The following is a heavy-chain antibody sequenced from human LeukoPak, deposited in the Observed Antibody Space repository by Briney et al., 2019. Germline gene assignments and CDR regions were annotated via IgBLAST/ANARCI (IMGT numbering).Heavy chain of an antibody. D-gene: IGHD3-10*01. Sequence: QTGGSLRLSCAASGFTVSSNYMSWVRQAPGKGLEWVSVIYSGGSTYYADSVKGRFTISRDNSKNTLYLQMNSLRAEDTAVYYCASRNLLWFGEFDYYYGMDVWGQGTTVTVSS. CDR3: ASRNLLWFGEFDYYYGMDV. CDR1: GFTVSSNY. V-gene: IGHV3-53*01. J-gene: IGHJ6*02. CDR2: IYSGGST.